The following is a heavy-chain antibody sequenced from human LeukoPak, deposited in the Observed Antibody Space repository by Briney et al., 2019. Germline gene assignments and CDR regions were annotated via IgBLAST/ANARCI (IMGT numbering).Heavy chain of an antibody. V-gene: IGHV1-8*01. CDR1: GYTFTSYD. CDR2: MNPNSGNT. Sequence: ASVKVSCKASGYTFTSYDINWVRQATGQGLEWMGWMNPNSGNTGYAQKFQGRVTMTRNTSISTAYMELSSLRSEDTAVYYCARAPMVRGVIITRFDSWGQGTLVTVSS. D-gene: IGHD3-10*01. J-gene: IGHJ5*01. CDR3: ARAPMVRGVIITRFDS.